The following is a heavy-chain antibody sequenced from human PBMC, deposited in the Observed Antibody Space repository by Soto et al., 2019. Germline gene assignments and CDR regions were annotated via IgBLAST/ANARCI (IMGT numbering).Heavy chain of an antibody. CDR2: ISDSGSNT. CDR1: GFKISSSS. Sequence: GGSLRLSCAAFGFKISSSSMNWVRQAPGRGLEWVAYISDSGSNTLYADSVKGRFTVSRDTAKNTLYVQMTSLRAEDTAVYYCARGLQSLFDYWGQGTLVTVSS. J-gene: IGHJ4*02. CDR3: ARGLQSLFDY. V-gene: IGHV3-48*01.